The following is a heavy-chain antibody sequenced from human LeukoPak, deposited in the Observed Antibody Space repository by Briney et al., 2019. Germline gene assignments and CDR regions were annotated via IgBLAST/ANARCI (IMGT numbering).Heavy chain of an antibody. CDR1: GGTFSSYA. D-gene: IGHD2-15*01. CDR3: ARDRPLVVAAVSGDWFDP. Sequence: SVKVSCKASGGTFSSYAISWVRQAPGQGLEWMGGIIPIFGTANYAQKLQGRVTMTTDTSTSTAYMELRSLRSDDTAVYYCARDRPLVVAAVSGDWFDPWGQGTLVTVSS. J-gene: IGHJ5*02. CDR2: IIPIFGTA. V-gene: IGHV1-69*05.